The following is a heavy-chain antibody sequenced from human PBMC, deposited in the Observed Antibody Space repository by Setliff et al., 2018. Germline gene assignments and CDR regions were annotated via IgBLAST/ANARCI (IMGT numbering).Heavy chain of an antibody. CDR2: INHSGST. CDR1: GYSISSGYY. D-gene: IGHD1-20*01. J-gene: IGHJ3*02. CDR3: ARGTGTIVRAITGTTAAFDI. Sequence: SETLSLTCTVSGYSISSGYYWGWIRQPPGKGLEWIGSINHSGSTNYNPSLKSRVTISVDTSKNQFSLKLSSVTAADTAVYYCARGTGTIVRAITGTTAAFDIWGQGTMVTVSS. V-gene: IGHV4-38-2*02.